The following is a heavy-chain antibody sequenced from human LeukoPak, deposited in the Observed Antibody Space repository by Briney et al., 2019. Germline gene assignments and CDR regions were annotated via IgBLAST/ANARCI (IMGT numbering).Heavy chain of an antibody. D-gene: IGHD3-3*01. CDR1: GGSVTSTNW. V-gene: IGHV4-4*02. CDR3: ARGPREADPGILGYSYYYYGMDV. Sequence: SETLSLTCDVSGGSVTSTNWWSWVRQPPGQGLEWIGEIHLRGLTNYNPSLSSRVTMSLDTSKNYVSLNLNAVTAADTAVYYCARGPREADPGILGYSYYYYGMDVWGLGTTVTVSS. CDR2: IHLRGLT. J-gene: IGHJ6*02.